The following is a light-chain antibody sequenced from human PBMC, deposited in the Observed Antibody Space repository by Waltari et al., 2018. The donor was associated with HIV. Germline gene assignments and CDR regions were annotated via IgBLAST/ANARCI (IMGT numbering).Light chain of an antibody. CDR2: GNS. V-gene: IGLV1-40*01. CDR1: GSNIGAGFD. CDR3: QSYDSSLRGHV. Sequence: QSVLTQPPSVSGAPGQRITLSCTGRGSNIGAGFDVQSYQQLPGTAPKVLIYGNSNRPSGVPDRFSCSKSGTSASLAITGLQADDEADYYCQSYDSSLRGHVFGTGTKVTVL. J-gene: IGLJ1*01.